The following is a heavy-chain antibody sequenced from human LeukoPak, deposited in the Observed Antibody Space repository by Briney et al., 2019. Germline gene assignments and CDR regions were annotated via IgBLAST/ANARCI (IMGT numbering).Heavy chain of an antibody. CDR1: GGSISSSSYY. D-gene: IGHD6-19*01. J-gene: IGHJ4*02. V-gene: IGHV4-39*07. Sequence: PSETLSLTCTVSGGSISSSSYYWGWIRQPPGKGLEWIGSIYYSGSTYYNPSLKSRVTISVDTSKNQFSLKLSSVTAADTAVYYCARDFLRQWLSWGQGTLVTVSS. CDR2: IYYSGST. CDR3: ARDFLRQWLS.